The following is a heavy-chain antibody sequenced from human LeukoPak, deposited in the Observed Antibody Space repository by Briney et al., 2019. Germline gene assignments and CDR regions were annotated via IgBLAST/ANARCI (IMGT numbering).Heavy chain of an antibody. V-gene: IGHV3-23*01. D-gene: IGHD5-18*01. CDR2: ISGSGGST. Sequence: PGGSLRLSCAASGFTFSSYAMSWVRQAPGKGLEWVSAISGSGGSTYCADSVKGRFTISRDNSKNTLYLQMNSLRAEDTALYYCAKGSGRGYSYGLDNWGQGTLVTVSS. CDR3: AKGSGRGYSYGLDN. J-gene: IGHJ4*02. CDR1: GFTFSSYA.